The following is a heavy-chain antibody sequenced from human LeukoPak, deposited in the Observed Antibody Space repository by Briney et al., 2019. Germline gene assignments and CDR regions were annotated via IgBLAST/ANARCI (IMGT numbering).Heavy chain of an antibody. D-gene: IGHD6-13*01. CDR1: GYTFTSYG. CDR3: ARSFTPAALIAAAHNWFDP. V-gene: IGHV1-18*01. CDR2: ISAYNGNT. Sequence: ASVKVSCKASGYTFTSYGISWVRQAPGQRLEWMGWISAYNGNTNYAQKLQGRVTMTTDTSTSTAYMELRSLRSDDTAVYYCARSFTPAALIAAAHNWFDPWGQGTLVTVSS. J-gene: IGHJ5*02.